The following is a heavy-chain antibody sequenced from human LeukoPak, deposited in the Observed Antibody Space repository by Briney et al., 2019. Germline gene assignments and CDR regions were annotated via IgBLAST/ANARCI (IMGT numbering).Heavy chain of an antibody. V-gene: IGHV4-30-4*01. D-gene: IGHD4-17*01. J-gene: IGHJ4*02. CDR1: GGSISSGDYY. CDR2: IYYSGST. CDR3: AREATVTNIFDY. Sequence: SETLSLPFTVSGGSISSGDYYWSWIRQPPGTGLEWSGYIYYSGSTYYNPSLKSRVTISVDTSKNQFSMKVSSVTAADTAVYYCAREATVTNIFDYWGQGTLVTVSS.